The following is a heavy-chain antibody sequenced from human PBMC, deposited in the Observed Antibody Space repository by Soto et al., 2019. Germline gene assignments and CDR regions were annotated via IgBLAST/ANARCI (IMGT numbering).Heavy chain of an antibody. J-gene: IGHJ6*02. CDR2: ISYDGSNK. D-gene: IGHD6-13*01. Sequence: ARRLSFAASGFTFSSYAMHWVRQAPGKGLEWVAVISYDGSNKYYADSVKGRFTISRDNSKNTLYLQMNSLRAEDTAVYYCARDRLEAGIAAAASGMDVWGQGTTVTVSS. CDR3: ARDRLEAGIAAAASGMDV. V-gene: IGHV3-30-3*01. CDR1: GFTFSSYA.